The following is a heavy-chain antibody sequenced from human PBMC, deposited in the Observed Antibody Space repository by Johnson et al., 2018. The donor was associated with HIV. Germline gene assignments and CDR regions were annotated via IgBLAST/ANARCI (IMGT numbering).Heavy chain of an antibody. D-gene: IGHD6-13*01. Sequence: VQLVESGGDLVQPGGSLRLSCAASGFTFSNYWMSWVRQAPGKGLEWLANIKEDGSEDYYVDSLKGRFVISRDNAQNSLYLQMDNLRAEDSAINYCARDGVYSSPHDAFDIWGQGTRVTVSS. J-gene: IGHJ3*02. CDR2: IKEDGSED. V-gene: IGHV3-7*05. CDR1: GFTFSNYW. CDR3: ARDGVYSSPHDAFDI.